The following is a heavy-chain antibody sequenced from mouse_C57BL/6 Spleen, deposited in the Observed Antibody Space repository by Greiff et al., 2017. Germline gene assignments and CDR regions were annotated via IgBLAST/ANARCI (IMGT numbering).Heavy chain of an antibody. D-gene: IGHD1-1*01. V-gene: IGHV6-3*01. J-gene: IGHJ3*01. CDR3: TADYYGPY. CDR2: IRLKSDNYAT. CDR1: GFTFSNYW. Sequence: EVQLQQSGGGLVQPGGSMKLSCVASGFTFSNYWMNWVRQSPEKGLEWVAQIRLKSDNYATHYAESVKGRFTISRDDSKSSVYLQMNNLRAEDTGIYYCTADYYGPYWGQGTLVTVSA.